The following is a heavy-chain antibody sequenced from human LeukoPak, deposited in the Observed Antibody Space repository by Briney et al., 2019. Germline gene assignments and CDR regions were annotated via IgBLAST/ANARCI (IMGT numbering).Heavy chain of an antibody. CDR1: GFTFGTYW. CDR2: IRQDGSEN. V-gene: IGHV3-7*03. Sequence: GGSLRLSCAASGFTFGTYWMSWVRQAPGKGLEWVATIRQDGSENHYVDSVEGRFTVSRDNAKNSLYLQMNSLRAEDMALYYCATSAAGEYFQHWGQGTLVTVSS. CDR3: ATSAAGEYFQH. J-gene: IGHJ1*01. D-gene: IGHD6-13*01.